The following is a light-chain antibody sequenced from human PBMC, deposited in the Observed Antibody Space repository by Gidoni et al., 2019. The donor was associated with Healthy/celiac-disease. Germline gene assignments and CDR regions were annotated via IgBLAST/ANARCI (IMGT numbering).Light chain of an antibody. Sequence: DIQMTQSPSSLSASVGDRVTITCRASQIISSYLNWYQQKPGKAPKLLIYAASSLKSGVPSGFSGSGSGTDFTLTISSLQPEDFATYYCQQSYSSLTFGGGTKVEIK. CDR3: QQSYSSLT. J-gene: IGKJ4*01. CDR2: AAS. CDR1: QIISSY. V-gene: IGKV1-39*01.